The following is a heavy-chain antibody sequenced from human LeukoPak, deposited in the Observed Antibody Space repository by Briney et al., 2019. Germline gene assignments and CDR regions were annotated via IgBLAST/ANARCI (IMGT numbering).Heavy chain of an antibody. CDR2: IYYSGST. V-gene: IGHV4-39*01. D-gene: IGHD3-10*02. Sequence: PSETLSLTCTVSGGSISSSSYYWGWIRQPPGKGLEWIGSIYYSGSTYYNPSLKSRVTISVDTSKNQFSPKLSSVTAADTAVYYCARHNDYYVVGGMDVWGQGTTVTVSS. CDR1: GGSISSSSYY. J-gene: IGHJ6*02. CDR3: ARHNDYYVVGGMDV.